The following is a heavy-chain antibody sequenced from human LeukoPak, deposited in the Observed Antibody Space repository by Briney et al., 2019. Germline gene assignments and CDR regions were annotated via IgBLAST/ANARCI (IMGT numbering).Heavy chain of an antibody. CDR3: ARETATVNTAFDI. CDR2: VNPNSGAT. V-gene: IGHV1-2*02. Sequence: ASVKVSCKSSGYIFTGYYIHWVRQAPGQGVEWMGWVNPNSGATNYAQKVQGRFTMTRDTSISTTYMDLSRLRSDDTAVYYCARETATVNTAFDIWGQGTMVTVS. CDR1: GYIFTGYY. J-gene: IGHJ3*02. D-gene: IGHD4-11*01.